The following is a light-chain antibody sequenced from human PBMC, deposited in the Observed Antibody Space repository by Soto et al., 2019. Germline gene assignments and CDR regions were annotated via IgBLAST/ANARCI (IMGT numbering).Light chain of an antibody. Sequence: EIVMTQSPATLSVSPGERATLSCSASQGVSSNLAWYQHKPGQAPRLLIYGASTRATGIPARFSGSGSGTEFTLTISSLQSEDFAVYWCQQYNNWPPKITFGQGTRLEIK. J-gene: IGKJ5*01. CDR3: QQYNNWPPKIT. V-gene: IGKV3-15*01. CDR1: QGVSSN. CDR2: GAS.